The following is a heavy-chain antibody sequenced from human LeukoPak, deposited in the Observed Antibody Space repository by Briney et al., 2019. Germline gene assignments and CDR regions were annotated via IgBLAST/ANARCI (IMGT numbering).Heavy chain of an antibody. V-gene: IGHV4-31*03. D-gene: IGHD2-2*01. CDR1: GGSISSGGYY. CDR2: IYYSGST. Sequence: SETLSLTCTVSGGSISSGGYYWSWIRQHPGKGLEWIGYIYYSGSTYYNPSLKSRVTISVDTSKNQFSLKLSSVTAADTAVYYCARGRMRCSSTSCYAEDDAFDIWGQGTMVTVSS. CDR3: ARGRMRCSSTSCYAEDDAFDI. J-gene: IGHJ3*02.